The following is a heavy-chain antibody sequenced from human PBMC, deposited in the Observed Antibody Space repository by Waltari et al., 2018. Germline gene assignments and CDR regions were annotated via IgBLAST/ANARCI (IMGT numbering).Heavy chain of an antibody. CDR2: ISWNSGSI. CDR1: GFTFDDYA. J-gene: IGHJ4*02. D-gene: IGHD3-10*01. Sequence: EVQLVESGGGLVQPGRSLRLSCAASGFTFDDYAMHLVRQAPGKGLEWVSGISWNSGSIGYADSVKGRFTISRDNAKNSLYLQMNSLRAEDTALYYCAKVARGYYFDYWGQGTLVTVSS. V-gene: IGHV3-9*01. CDR3: AKVARGYYFDY.